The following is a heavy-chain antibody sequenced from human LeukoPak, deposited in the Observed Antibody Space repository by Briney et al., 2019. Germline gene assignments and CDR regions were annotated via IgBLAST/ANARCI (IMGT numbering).Heavy chain of an antibody. J-gene: IGHJ4*02. CDR3: ARHPGLWFGDSTLFDY. Sequence: PSETLSLTCTVSGGSISSYYWSWIRQPPGKGLEWIGYIYYSGSTNYNPSLKSRVTISVDTSKNQFSLKLSSVTAADTAVYYCARHPGLWFGDSTLFDYWGQGTLVTVSS. CDR2: IYYSGST. D-gene: IGHD3-10*01. CDR1: GGSISSYY. V-gene: IGHV4-59*08.